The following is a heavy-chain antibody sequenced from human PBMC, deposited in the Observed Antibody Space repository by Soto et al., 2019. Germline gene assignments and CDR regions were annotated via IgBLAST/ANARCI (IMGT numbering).Heavy chain of an antibody. Sequence: RASVKVSCKASGGTFSSYAISWVRQAPGQGLEWMGGIIPIFGTANYAQKFQGRVTITADESTSTAYMELSSLRSEDTAVYYCARVDIRLLSSYYYYGMDVWGQGTTVTVSS. CDR2: IIPIFGTA. CDR3: ARVDIRLLSSYYYYGMDV. V-gene: IGHV1-69*13. D-gene: IGHD2-2*01. CDR1: GGTFSSYA. J-gene: IGHJ6*02.